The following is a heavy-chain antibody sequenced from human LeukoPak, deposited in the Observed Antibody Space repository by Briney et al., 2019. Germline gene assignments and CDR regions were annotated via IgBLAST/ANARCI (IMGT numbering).Heavy chain of an antibody. D-gene: IGHD1-1*01. V-gene: IGHV3-21*01. CDR2: ISSSSSYI. CDR1: GFTFSSYS. CDR3: ERAFRYNWNGECDAFDI. J-gene: IGHJ3*02. Sequence: PGGSLRLSCAASGFTFSSYSMNWVRQAPGKGLEWVSSISSSSSYIYYADSVKGRFTISRDNAKNSLYLQMNSLRAEDTAVYYCERAFRYNWNGECDAFDIWGQGTMVTVSS.